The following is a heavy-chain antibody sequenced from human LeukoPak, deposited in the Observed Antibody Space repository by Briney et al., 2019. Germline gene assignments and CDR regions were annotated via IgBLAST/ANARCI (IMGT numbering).Heavy chain of an antibody. CDR2: IIYSGGAT. Sequence: GGSLRLSCAASGFTFSRSAMTWVRQGPGTGLEFVASIIYSGGATYYVDSVKGRFTISRDNSKNTLYLQMNSLRAEDTALYYCAKDGLYYDGSEHVYYFDSWGQGTLVTVSS. V-gene: IGHV3-23*01. J-gene: IGHJ4*02. CDR1: GFTFSRSA. D-gene: IGHD3-22*01. CDR3: AKDGLYYDGSEHVYYFDS.